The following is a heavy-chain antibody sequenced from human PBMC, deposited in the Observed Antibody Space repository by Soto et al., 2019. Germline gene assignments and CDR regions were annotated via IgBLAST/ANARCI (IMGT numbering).Heavy chain of an antibody. J-gene: IGHJ4*02. CDR2: IYYSGRT. Sequence: QVQLQESGPGLVKPSETLSLTCTVSGGSISTYYWSWIRQSPGKGLDWIGYIYYSGRTNYNPSLKSRVTISVDTSMNEFSLKLSSMTSADTAVYYCARGRPWELYDYWGQGTLVTVSS. CDR3: ARGRPWELYDY. V-gene: IGHV4-59*12. CDR1: GGSISTYY. D-gene: IGHD1-26*01.